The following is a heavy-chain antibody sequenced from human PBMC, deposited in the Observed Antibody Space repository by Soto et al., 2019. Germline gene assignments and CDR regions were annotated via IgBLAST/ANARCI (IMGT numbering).Heavy chain of an antibody. V-gene: IGHV3-23*01. CDR2: ISGSGGST. CDR1: GFTFSSYA. J-gene: IGHJ4*02. CDR3: ATGDRGEWLFNFDY. Sequence: GGSLRLSCAASGFTFSSYAMSWVRQAPGKGLEWVSAISGSGGSTYYADSVKGRFTISRDNSKNTLYLQMNSLRAEDTAVYYCATGDRGEWLFNFDYWGQGTLVTVSS. D-gene: IGHD3-3*01.